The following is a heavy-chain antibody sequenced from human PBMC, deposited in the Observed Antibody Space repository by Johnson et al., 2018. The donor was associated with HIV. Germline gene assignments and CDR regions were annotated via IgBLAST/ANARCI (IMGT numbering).Heavy chain of an antibody. V-gene: IGHV3-20*04. CDR1: GFNFDDYG. CDR3: ARGVTYYYDSTGYPHAFDI. J-gene: IGHJ3*02. CDR2: INWNGGST. D-gene: IGHD3-22*01. Sequence: VQLMESGGGVVRPGGSLRLSCAASGFNFDDYGMSWVRQAPGKGLEWVSGINWNGGSTGYADSVKGRFTISRDNGKNSLYLQMNSLRAEDTALYYCARGVTYYYDSTGYPHAFDIWGQGTMVTVSS.